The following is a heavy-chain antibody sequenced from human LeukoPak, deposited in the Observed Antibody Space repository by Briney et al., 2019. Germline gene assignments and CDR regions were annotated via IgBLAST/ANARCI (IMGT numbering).Heavy chain of an antibody. V-gene: IGHV3-66*01. CDR2: IYSGGST. CDR3: ARAYGGNRYDAFDI. CDR1: GFTVSSNY. J-gene: IGHJ3*02. D-gene: IGHD4-23*01. Sequence: GGSLRLSCAASGFTVSSNYMSWVRQAPGKGLEGVAVIYSGGSTYYADSVKGRFTISRDNSKNTLYLQMNSLRAEDTAVYYRARAYGGNRYDAFDIWGQGTMVTVSS.